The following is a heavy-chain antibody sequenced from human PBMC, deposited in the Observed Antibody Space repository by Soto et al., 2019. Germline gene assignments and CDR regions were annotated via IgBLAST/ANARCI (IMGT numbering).Heavy chain of an antibody. CDR3: ARQVPAAIRLAWFDP. CDR1: GGSISRSTYY. J-gene: IGHJ5*02. V-gene: IGHV4-39*01. D-gene: IGHD2-2*02. Sequence: SETLSLTCTVSGGSISRSTYYWGWIRQPSGKGLEWIGSIYYSGSTYYRPSLKSRVTISVDTSKNQFSLKLSSVTAADTAVYYCARQVPAAIRLAWFDPWGQGTLVTVSS. CDR2: IYYSGST.